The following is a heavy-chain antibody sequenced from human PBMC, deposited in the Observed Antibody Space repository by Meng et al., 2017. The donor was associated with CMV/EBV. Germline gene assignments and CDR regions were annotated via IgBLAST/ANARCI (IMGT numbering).Heavy chain of an antibody. D-gene: IGHD2-21*01. Sequence: GESLKISCVASGFTVSSNYVNWVRQAPGKGLEWVGRIRSKANSYATAYAASVKGRFTISRDDSKNTAYLQMNSLKTEDTAVYYCTRHQFAYCGGDCSGDDAFDIWGQGTMVTVSS. CDR2: IRSKANSYAT. CDR3: TRHQFAYCGGDCSGDDAFDI. V-gene: IGHV3-73*01. J-gene: IGHJ3*02. CDR1: GFTVSSNY.